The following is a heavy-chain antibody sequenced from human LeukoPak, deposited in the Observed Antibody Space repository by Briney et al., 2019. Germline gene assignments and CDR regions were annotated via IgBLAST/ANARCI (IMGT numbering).Heavy chain of an antibody. CDR3: ARGGAGMSDY. D-gene: IGHD3-10*01. CDR2: VSSSGSTI. CDR1: GFTFSNYE. Sequence: GGSLRLSCAGSGFTFSNYEMNWVRQAPGKGLEWVSYVSSSGSTIYYADSVKGRFTISRDNARNSPYLQMNSLRAEDTAVYYCARGGAGMSDYWGQGTLVTVSS. V-gene: IGHV3-48*03. J-gene: IGHJ4*02.